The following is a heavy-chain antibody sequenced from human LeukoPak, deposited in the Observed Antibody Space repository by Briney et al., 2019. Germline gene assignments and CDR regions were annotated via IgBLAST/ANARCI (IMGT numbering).Heavy chain of an antibody. CDR1: GGSISSSSYY. Sequence: SETLSLTCTVSGGSISSSSYYWGWLRQPPGKGLEWIGSNYYSGSTYYNPALKSRVTISVDTSKNQFSLKLSSVTAADTAVYYCAALIWFGELYFDYWGQGTLVTVSS. J-gene: IGHJ4*02. D-gene: IGHD3-10*01. CDR2: NYYSGST. V-gene: IGHV4-39*01. CDR3: AALIWFGELYFDY.